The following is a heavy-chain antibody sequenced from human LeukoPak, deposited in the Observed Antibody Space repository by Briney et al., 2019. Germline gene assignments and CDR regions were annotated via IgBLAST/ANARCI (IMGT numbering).Heavy chain of an antibody. CDR3: ARDAQGYSYGS. CDR1: GSTFSIYS. J-gene: IGHJ4*02. CDR2: ISSSSSYI. Sequence: PGGSLRLSCAGSGSTFSIYSMNWVRQAPGKGLEWVSSISSSSSYIYYADSVKGRFTISRDNAKNSLYLQMNSLRAEDTAVYYCARDAQGYSYGSWGQGTLVTVSS. D-gene: IGHD5-18*01. V-gene: IGHV3-21*01.